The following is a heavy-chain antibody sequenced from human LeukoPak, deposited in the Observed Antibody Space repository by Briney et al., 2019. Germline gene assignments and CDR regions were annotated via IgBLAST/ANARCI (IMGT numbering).Heavy chain of an antibody. J-gene: IGHJ6*03. CDR1: GYTFTSYG. Sequence: ASVKVSCKASGYTFTSYGISWVRQAPGQGLEWMGWISAYNGNTNYAQKLQGRVTMTTDTSTSTAYMELRSLRSGDTAVYYCAGPLNRTGKGYYYYYYMDVWGKGTTVTVSS. CDR3: AGPLNRTGKGYYYYYYMDV. CDR2: ISAYNGNT. V-gene: IGHV1-18*01. D-gene: IGHD3-10*01.